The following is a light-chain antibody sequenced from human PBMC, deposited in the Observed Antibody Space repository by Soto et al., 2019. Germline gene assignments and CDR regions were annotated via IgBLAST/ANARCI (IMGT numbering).Light chain of an antibody. CDR2: EVT. CDR3: QAYDYSLTASV. V-gene: IGLV2-14*02. J-gene: IGLJ3*02. Sequence: QSALTQPASVSGSPGQSITISCTGTSSDVGSHNFVSWYQQRPGKAPKLIIFEVTKRPSGVPERFSGSKSGTSASLAITGLQAEDEADYYCQAYDYSLTASVFGGGTKVTVL. CDR1: SSDVGSHNF.